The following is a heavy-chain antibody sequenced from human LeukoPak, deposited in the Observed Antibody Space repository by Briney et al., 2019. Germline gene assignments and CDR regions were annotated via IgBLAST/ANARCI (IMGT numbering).Heavy chain of an antibody. CDR2: IYSGGST. CDR1: GFTVCSNY. V-gene: IGHV3-53*01. CDR3: ARVYRRYFDY. D-gene: IGHD1-14*01. Sequence: GGSLRLSCAASGFTVCSNYMSWVRQAPGKGLEWVSVIYSGGSTYYADSVKGRFTISRDNAKNSLYLQMNSLRAEDTAVYYCARVYRRYFDYWGQGTLVTVSS. J-gene: IGHJ4*02.